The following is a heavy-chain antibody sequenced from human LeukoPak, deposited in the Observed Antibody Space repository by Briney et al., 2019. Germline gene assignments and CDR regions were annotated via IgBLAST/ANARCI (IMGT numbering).Heavy chain of an antibody. Sequence: GGSLRLSCAASGFTFDDYGMSWVRQAPGKGLEWVSGINWNGGSTGYADSVKGRFTISRDNAENSLYLQMNSLRAEDTALYYCARDAGGASRRYFGYWGQGTLVTVSS. V-gene: IGHV3-20*04. CDR1: GFTFDDYG. D-gene: IGHD3-16*01. CDR2: INWNGGST. CDR3: ARDAGGASRRYFGY. J-gene: IGHJ4*02.